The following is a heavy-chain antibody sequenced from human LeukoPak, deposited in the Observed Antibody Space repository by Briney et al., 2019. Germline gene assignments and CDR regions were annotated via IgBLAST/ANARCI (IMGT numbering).Heavy chain of an antibody. CDR1: GFTFSSYG. J-gene: IGHJ4*02. D-gene: IGHD6-19*01. Sequence: GGSPRLSCAASGFTFSSYGMHWVRQAPGKGLEWVAVISYDGSNKYYADSVKGRFTISRDNSKNTLYLQMNSLRAEDTAVYYCAKLAVAGTDYWGQGTLVTVSS. CDR3: AKLAVAGTDY. CDR2: ISYDGSNK. V-gene: IGHV3-30*18.